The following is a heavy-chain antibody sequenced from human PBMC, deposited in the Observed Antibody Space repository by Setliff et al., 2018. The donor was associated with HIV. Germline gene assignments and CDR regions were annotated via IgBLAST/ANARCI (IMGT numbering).Heavy chain of an antibody. CDR3: ARHRPWEVDVFDI. CDR1: GDSIRGYY. CDR2: VFYTGFA. D-gene: IGHD1-26*01. Sequence: SETLSLTCTVSGDSIRGYYWSWIRQPPGKGLEWMGYVFYTGFAAYNPSLKSRLTISVDTSKSQFSLRLTSVTAADTAIYYCARHRPWEVDVFDIWGQGTMVTVSS. J-gene: IGHJ3*02. V-gene: IGHV4-59*08.